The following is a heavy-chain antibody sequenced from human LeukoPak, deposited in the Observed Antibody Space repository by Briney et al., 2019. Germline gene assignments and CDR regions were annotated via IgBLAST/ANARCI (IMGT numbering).Heavy chain of an antibody. D-gene: IGHD6-13*01. Sequence: GGSLRLSCAASGFTFSSYAMHWVRQAPGKGLEYVSAIGSTGGSTYYANSVKGRFTISRDNSKNTLYLQMNSLRAEDTAVYYCARSRYGTTWSSSWEFDYWGQGTLVTVSS. J-gene: IGHJ4*02. CDR1: GFTFSSYA. CDR3: ARSRYGTTWSSSWEFDY. CDR2: IGSTGGST. V-gene: IGHV3-64*01.